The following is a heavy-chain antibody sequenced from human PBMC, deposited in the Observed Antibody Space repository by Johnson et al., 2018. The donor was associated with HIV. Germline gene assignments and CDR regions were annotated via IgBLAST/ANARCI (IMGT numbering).Heavy chain of an antibody. V-gene: IGHV3-30*04. Sequence: QVQLVESGGGVVQPGRYLRLSCAASGFTFSSYAMHWVRQAPGKALEWVAIISYNGSNKYYADSVKVRFTISRDNSKNTVYLRMNTLRAEDTAVYYCTTGSCIDGVCDAFDVWGQGTMVTVSS. D-gene: IGHD2-8*01. CDR1: GFTFSSYA. CDR3: TTGSCIDGVCDAFDV. J-gene: IGHJ3*01. CDR2: ISYNGSNK.